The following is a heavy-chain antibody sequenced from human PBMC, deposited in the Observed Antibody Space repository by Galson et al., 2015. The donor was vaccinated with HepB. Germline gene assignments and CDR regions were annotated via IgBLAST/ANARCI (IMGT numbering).Heavy chain of an antibody. CDR1: GFTVSSNY. J-gene: IGHJ3*02. V-gene: IGHV3-66*01. CDR2: IYSGGST. CDR3: ARGGDYGDFSGDDAFDI. D-gene: IGHD4-17*01. Sequence: SLRLSCAASGFTVSSNYMSWVRQAPGKGLEWVSVIYSGGSTYYADSVKGRFTISRDNSKNTLYLQMNSLRAEDTAVYYCARGGDYGDFSGDDAFDIWGQGTMVTVSS.